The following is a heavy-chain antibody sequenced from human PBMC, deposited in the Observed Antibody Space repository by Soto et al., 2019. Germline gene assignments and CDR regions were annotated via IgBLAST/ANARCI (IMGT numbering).Heavy chain of an antibody. J-gene: IGHJ4*02. CDR3: ARDIGSYAYAEGY. CDR1: GGSINSYW. V-gene: IGHV4-4*07. CDR2: VYSSGTT. D-gene: IGHD2-2*01. Sequence: PSETLSLTCSVSGGSINSYWWSWIRQPAGKGLEWIGSVYSSGTTDYNPSLNRRATMSVEPSKNQFSLKLTSVTAADTAVYYCARDIGSYAYAEGYWGQGSQVTVSS.